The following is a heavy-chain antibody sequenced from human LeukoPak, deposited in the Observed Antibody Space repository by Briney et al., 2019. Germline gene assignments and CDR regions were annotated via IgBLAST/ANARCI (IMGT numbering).Heavy chain of an antibody. J-gene: IGHJ4*02. Sequence: GGSLRLSCAASGFTVGSNYMSWVRQAPGKGLEWVSAISGSGGSTYYADSVKGRFTISRDNSKNTLYLQMNSLRAEDTAVYYCAGYAVRSGSRDYWGQGTLVTVSS. CDR1: GFTVGSNY. D-gene: IGHD3-10*01. CDR3: AGYAVRSGSRDY. CDR2: ISGSGGST. V-gene: IGHV3-23*01.